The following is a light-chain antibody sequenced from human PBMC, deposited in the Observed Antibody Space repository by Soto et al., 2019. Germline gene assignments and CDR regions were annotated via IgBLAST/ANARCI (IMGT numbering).Light chain of an antibody. CDR3: TLYTSSITLLV. Sequence: QSVLTQPASVSGSPGQSITISCTGTSSDVGGYNYVSWYQQHPGKAPKLMIYDVSNRPSGVSNRFSGSKSGNTASLTISGLQAEDESDYYCTLYTSSITLLVFGTGTKVTVL. CDR1: SSDVGGYNY. J-gene: IGLJ1*01. CDR2: DVS. V-gene: IGLV2-14*01.